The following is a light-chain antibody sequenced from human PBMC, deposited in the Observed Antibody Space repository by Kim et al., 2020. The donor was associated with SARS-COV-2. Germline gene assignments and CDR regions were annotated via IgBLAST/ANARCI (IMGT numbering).Light chain of an antibody. J-gene: IGLJ3*02. CDR2: DVS. CDR3: SSYTSSSTRV. CDR1: NSDVGGYKY. Sequence: QSVLTQPASVSGSPGQSITISCTGTNSDVGGYKYVSWYQQHPGKVPKLLIFDVSNRPSGVSNRFSGSKSGNTASLTISGLQAEDEADYYCSSYTSSSTRVFGGGTQLTVL. V-gene: IGLV2-14*03.